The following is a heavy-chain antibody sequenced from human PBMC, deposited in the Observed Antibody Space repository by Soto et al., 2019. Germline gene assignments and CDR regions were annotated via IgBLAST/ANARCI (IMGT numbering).Heavy chain of an antibody. J-gene: IGHJ1*01. CDR2: IYYSGST. CDR1: GGSISSGGYY. CDR3: ARDSGDFWSGYYLPYFQL. V-gene: IGHV4-31*03. Sequence: SETLSLTCTVSGGSISSGGYYWSWIRQHPGKGLEWIGYIYYSGSTYYNPSLKSRVTISVDTSKNQFSLKLSSVTAADTAVYYCARDSGDFWSGYYLPYFQLWGQGTLVTVSS. D-gene: IGHD3-3*01.